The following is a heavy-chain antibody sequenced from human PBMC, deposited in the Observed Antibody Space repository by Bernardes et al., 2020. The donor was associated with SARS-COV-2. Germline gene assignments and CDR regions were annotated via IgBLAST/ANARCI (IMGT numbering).Heavy chain of an antibody. CDR3: ATGRFGEAPFHH. J-gene: IGHJ1*01. D-gene: IGHD3-10*01. CDR2: INHSGRS. CDR1: GGSFSSYY. Sequence: SETLSLTCDFYGGSFSSYYWSWIRQPPGKGLQWIGEINHSGRSKYNPSLKSRVTISVDTSKKQFSVNLESLTAADTGVYYCATGRFGEAPFHHWGQGT. V-gene: IGHV4-34*01.